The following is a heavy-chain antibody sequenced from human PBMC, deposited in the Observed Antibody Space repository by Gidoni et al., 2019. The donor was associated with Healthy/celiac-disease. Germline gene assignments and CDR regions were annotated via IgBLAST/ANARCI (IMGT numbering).Heavy chain of an antibody. CDR3: AKTAHYYDSSGSLAYFYY. J-gene: IGHJ4*02. CDR1: GGSISSSSYY. CDR2: IYYSGST. Sequence: QLQLQESGPGLVKPSETLSLTCTVSGGSISSSSYYWGWIRQPPGKGLEWIGSIYYSGSTYYNPSLKRRVTLSVDTSKNQFSLKLSSVTAADTAVYYCAKTAHYYDSSGSLAYFYYWGQGPLVTVSS. D-gene: IGHD3-22*01. V-gene: IGHV4-39*01.